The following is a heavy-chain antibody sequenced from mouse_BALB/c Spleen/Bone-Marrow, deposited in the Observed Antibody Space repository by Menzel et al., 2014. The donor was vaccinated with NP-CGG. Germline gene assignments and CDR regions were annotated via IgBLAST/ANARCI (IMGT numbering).Heavy chain of an antibody. Sequence: EVKLMESGGGLVQPGGSRKLSCAASGFTFSSLGMHWVRPAHEQGLEWVLYISTFASTIYYADTVMGRFTISRDNPKNTLFLQMTSLRSEDTAMYYCARSGSSSDYFDYWGQGTALTVSS. J-gene: IGHJ2*01. D-gene: IGHD1-1*01. CDR3: ARSGSSSDYFDY. CDR1: GFTFSSLG. V-gene: IGHV5-17*02. CDR2: ISTFASTI.